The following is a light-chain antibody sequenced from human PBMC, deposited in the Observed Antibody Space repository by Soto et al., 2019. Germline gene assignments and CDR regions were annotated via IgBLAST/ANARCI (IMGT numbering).Light chain of an antibody. CDR3: SSYTSSSTWV. J-gene: IGLJ3*02. CDR1: SSDVGGFKY. Sequence: QSALTQPASVSGSPGQSITISCTGTSSDVGGFKYVSWYQQHSGIAPKLMIYEVSNRPSGVSNRFSGSKSGNTASLIISGLQAEDEADYYCSSYTSSSTWVFGGGTKLTVL. CDR2: EVS. V-gene: IGLV2-14*01.